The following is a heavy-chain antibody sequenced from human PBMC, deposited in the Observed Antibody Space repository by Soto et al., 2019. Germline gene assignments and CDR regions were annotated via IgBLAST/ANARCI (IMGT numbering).Heavy chain of an antibody. CDR1: GDSVSSNSAA. CDR2: TYYRSRWYY. D-gene: IGHD6-13*01. Sequence: SQTLSLTCAISGDSVSSNSAAWNWIRQSPSRGLEWLGRTYYRSRWYYDYALSVKSRITINPDTSKNQFSLQLNSVTPEDTAVYFCARGIAPAGTTKGYGLDVWGQGTTVTVSS. V-gene: IGHV6-1*01. CDR3: ARGIAPAGTTKGYGLDV. J-gene: IGHJ6*02.